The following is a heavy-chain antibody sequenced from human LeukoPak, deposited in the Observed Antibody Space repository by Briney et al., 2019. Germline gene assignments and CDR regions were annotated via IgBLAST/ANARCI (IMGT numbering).Heavy chain of an antibody. CDR3: AKDPPGSGSYGYYMDV. V-gene: IGHV3-53*01. CDR1: GFTVSSNY. Sequence: PGGSLRLSCAASGFTVSSNYMSWVRQAPGKGLEWVSVIYSGGSTYYADSVKGRFTISRDNSKNTLYLQMNSLRAEDTAVYYCAKDPPGSGSYGYYMDVWGKGTTVTVSS. J-gene: IGHJ6*03. D-gene: IGHD3-10*01. CDR2: IYSGGST.